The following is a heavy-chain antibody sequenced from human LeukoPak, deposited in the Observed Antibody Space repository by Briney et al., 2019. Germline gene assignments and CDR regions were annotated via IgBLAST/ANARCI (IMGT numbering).Heavy chain of an antibody. J-gene: IGHJ5*02. V-gene: IGHV3-66*01. CDR3: AKISGVGSGSYYWFDP. CDR2: LYSGGTT. CDR1: GFTVDTTY. Sequence: PGGSRKLSCAASGFTVDTTYMTWVRQAPGKGLEWVSILYSGGTTYYADSVKGRFTISRDNSENTLYLQMNSLRAEDTAVYYCAKISGVGSGSYYWFDPWGQGTLVTVSS. D-gene: IGHD3-10*01.